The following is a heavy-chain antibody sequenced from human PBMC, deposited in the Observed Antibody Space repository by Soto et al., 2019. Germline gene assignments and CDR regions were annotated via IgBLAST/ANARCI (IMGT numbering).Heavy chain of an antibody. Sequence: QVQLHQWVAGLLKPSETLSLACSIYSGSFSGYYWSLIRQPPGKVLEWIGEISHSGNTNYRPSLKIRVSISIDTSKKQFSLNLASVSAADTDVYYCARAPKVSGSSQTRPDLWGQGTLVTVSS. J-gene: IGHJ5*02. CDR1: SGSFSGYY. D-gene: IGHD6-6*01. CDR3: ARAPKVSGSSQTRPDL. CDR2: ISHSGNT. V-gene: IGHV4-34*01.